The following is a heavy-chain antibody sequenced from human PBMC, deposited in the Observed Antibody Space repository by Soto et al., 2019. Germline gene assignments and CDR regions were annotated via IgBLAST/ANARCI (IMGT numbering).Heavy chain of an antibody. CDR1: GFPFNFYA. CDR3: LKAPGPHPYSGPTMGRIGYYSFAP. Sequence: EVQLLESGGALVQPGGSLRISCEASGFPFNFYAMSWVRLSPGRGLEWVSLISARGDDTFYTDSVRGRFTISRDSSAKSLYLEMSNLRADDPAVDYCLKAPGPHPYSGPTMGRIGYYSFAPWGKGSLVTVSS. CDR2: ISARGDDT. V-gene: IGHV3-23*01. J-gene: IGHJ5*02. D-gene: IGHD1-26*01.